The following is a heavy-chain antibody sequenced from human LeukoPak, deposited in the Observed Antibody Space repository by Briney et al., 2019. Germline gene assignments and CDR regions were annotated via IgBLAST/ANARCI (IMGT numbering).Heavy chain of an antibody. J-gene: IGHJ4*02. CDR3: ARDGGDCDSTTCYDRLDY. D-gene: IGHD2/OR15-2a*01. V-gene: IGHV3-7*04. Sequence: GGSLRLSCAASGFTFSDIYMSWIRQAPGKGLEWVANIKRDGSDKYFVDSVRGRFTISRDNAKNTLYLQMNSLRAEDTAVYYCARDGGDCDSTTCYDRLDYWGQGTLVTVSS. CDR1: GFTFSDIY. CDR2: IKRDGSDK.